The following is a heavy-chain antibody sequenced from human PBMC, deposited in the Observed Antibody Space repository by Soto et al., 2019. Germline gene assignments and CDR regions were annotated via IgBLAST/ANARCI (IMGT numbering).Heavy chain of an antibody. CDR2: IPSRGRP. CDR1: GAPVAGGSYY. Sequence: SETLSLTCSVSGAPVAGGSYYWSWVRQPPGKGLEWIGYIPSRGRPFYNPSLTSRGTISADTSKNQLSLQLTSVTAADTAVYYCARDTYSGYDFGLWGQGTLVTVSS. CDR3: ARDTYSGYDFGL. J-gene: IGHJ5*02. V-gene: IGHV4-30-4*01. D-gene: IGHD5-12*01.